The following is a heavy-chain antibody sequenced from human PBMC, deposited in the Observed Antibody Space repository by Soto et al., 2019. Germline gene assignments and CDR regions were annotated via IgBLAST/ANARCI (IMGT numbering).Heavy chain of an antibody. CDR2: ISPNFGTA. V-gene: IGHV1-69*13. CDR1: GGTFSSYA. Sequence: SVKVSCKASGGTFSSYAISRVLQATGQGLEWMGGISPNFGTANYAQNFQGRVTIPADESTSTGYLELRSLRSDETAVYYCAVTSGFYSSSSWFDPWGQGTLVTVSS. J-gene: IGHJ5*02. D-gene: IGHD6-6*01. CDR3: AVTSGFYSSSSWFDP.